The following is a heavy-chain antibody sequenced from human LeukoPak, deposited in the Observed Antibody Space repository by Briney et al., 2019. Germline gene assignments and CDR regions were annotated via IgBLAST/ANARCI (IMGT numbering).Heavy chain of an antibody. CDR2: ISSSSSYI. V-gene: IGHV3-21*01. CDR3: AGPITMVRGVHG. Sequence: GGSLRLSRAASGFTFSSYAMGWVRQAPGKGLEWVSSISSSSSYIYYADSMKGRFTISRDNAKNSLYLQMNSLRAEDTAVYYCAGPITMVRGVHGWGQGTLVTVSS. J-gene: IGHJ4*02. D-gene: IGHD3-10*01. CDR1: GFTFSSYA.